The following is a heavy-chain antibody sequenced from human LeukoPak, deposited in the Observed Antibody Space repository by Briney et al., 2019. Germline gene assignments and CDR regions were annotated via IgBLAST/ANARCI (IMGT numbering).Heavy chain of an antibody. CDR2: IYTSGST. V-gene: IGHV4-61*02. CDR1: GYSISSGYY. CDR3: ARTDSSSWGATPANFDY. J-gene: IGHJ4*02. D-gene: IGHD6-13*01. Sequence: KASETLSLTCTVSGYSISSGYYWSWIRQPAGKGLEWIGRIYTSGSTNYNPSLKSRVTISVDTSKNQFSLKLSSVTAADTAVYYCARTDSSSWGATPANFDYWGQGTLVTVSS.